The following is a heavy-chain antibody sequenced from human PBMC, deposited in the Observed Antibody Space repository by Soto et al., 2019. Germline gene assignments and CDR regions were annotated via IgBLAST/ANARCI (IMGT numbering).Heavy chain of an antibody. CDR3: AKDASVAGSLDLDELDM. Sequence: EVQLLESGGGLVQPGGSLRLSCAASGFTFSSYAMSWVRQAPGKGLEWVSAISGSGSATYYADSVKGRFTISRDNSKTTLYLRMNSLSAEDTGVSYCAKDASVAGSLDLDELDMWGEGTMVTVSS. D-gene: IGHD6-19*01. CDR1: GFTFSSYA. J-gene: IGHJ3*02. V-gene: IGHV3-23*01. CDR2: ISGSGSAT.